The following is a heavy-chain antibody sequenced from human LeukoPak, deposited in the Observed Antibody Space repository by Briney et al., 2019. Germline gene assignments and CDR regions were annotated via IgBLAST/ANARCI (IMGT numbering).Heavy chain of an antibody. V-gene: IGHV1-18*01. CDR1: GYTFINYG. CDR3: ARDRGVGDYSIGY. J-gene: IGHJ4*02. Sequence: ASVKVSCKASGYTFINYGISWVRQAPGQGLEWMGWISVYNGNTNDGQKFQGRVTMTTDTSTSTAYMELRSLRSDDTAVYYCARDRGVGDYSIGYWGQGTLVTVSS. CDR2: ISVYNGNT. D-gene: IGHD3-10*01.